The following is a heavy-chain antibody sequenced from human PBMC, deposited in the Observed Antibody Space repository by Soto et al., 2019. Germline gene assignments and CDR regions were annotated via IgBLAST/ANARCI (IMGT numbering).Heavy chain of an antibody. Sequence: SETLSLTCTVSGGSISSSSYYWVWIRQPPGKGLEWIGSIYYSGSTYYNPSLKSRVTISVDTSKNQFSLKLSSVTAADTAVYYCARRDYGDYLLYFDYWGQGTLITVSS. CDR2: IYYSGST. D-gene: IGHD4-17*01. V-gene: IGHV4-39*01. CDR1: GGSISSSSYY. J-gene: IGHJ4*02. CDR3: ARRDYGDYLLYFDY.